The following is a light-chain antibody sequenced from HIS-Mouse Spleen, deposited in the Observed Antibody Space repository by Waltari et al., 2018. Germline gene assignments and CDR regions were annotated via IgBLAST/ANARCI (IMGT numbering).Light chain of an antibody. CDR2: DVS. J-gene: IGLJ1*01. CDR3: SSYTSSSTGV. CDR1: SSDVGRYNL. V-gene: IGLV2-14*03. Sequence: QSALTQPASVSGSPGQSITISCTGTSSDVGRYNLFSWYQQHPGKAPKLMIYDVSNRPSGVSNRFSGSKSGNTASLTISGLQAEDEADYYCSSYTSSSTGVFGTGTKVTVL.